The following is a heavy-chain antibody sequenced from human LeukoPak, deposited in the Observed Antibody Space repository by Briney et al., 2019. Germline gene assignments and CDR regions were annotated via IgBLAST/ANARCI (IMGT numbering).Heavy chain of an antibody. CDR3: AKGHSSGWYYYGMDV. CDR2: ISGSGGST. CDR1: GFTFSSYA. J-gene: IGHJ6*02. D-gene: IGHD6-19*01. Sequence: GGSLRLSCAASGFTFSSYAMSWVRQAPGKGLEWVSAISGSGGSTYYADSVKGRFTISRDNSKNTLCLQMNSLRAEDTAVYYCAKGHSSGWYYYGMDVWGQGTTVTVSS. V-gene: IGHV3-23*01.